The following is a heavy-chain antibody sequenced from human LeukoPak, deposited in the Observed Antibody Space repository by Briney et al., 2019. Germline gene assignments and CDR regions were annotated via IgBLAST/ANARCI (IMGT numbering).Heavy chain of an antibody. D-gene: IGHD3-9*01. Sequence: PSETLSLTCTVSGGSISSSSYYWGWIRQPPGKGLEWIGRIYYSGSTYYNPSLKSRVTISVDTSKNQFSLKLSSVTAADTAVYYCARQPENYDILTGYRLWYFDLWGRGTLVTVSS. CDR1: GGSISSSSYY. J-gene: IGHJ2*01. V-gene: IGHV4-39*01. CDR3: ARQPENYDILTGYRLWYFDL. CDR2: IYYSGST.